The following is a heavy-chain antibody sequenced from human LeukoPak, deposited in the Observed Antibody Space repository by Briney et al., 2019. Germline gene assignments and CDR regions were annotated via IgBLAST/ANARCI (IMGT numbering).Heavy chain of an antibody. CDR2: INAGNGNT. CDR1: GFTFTSYA. Sequence: ASVKVSCKASGFTFTSYAMHWVRQAPGQRLEWMGWINAGNGNTKYSQKFQGRVTITRDTSASTAYMELSSLRSEDTAVYYCARDHGGDSSGGGDYWGQGTLVTVSS. V-gene: IGHV1-3*01. CDR3: ARDHGGDSSGGGDY. J-gene: IGHJ4*02. D-gene: IGHD3-22*01.